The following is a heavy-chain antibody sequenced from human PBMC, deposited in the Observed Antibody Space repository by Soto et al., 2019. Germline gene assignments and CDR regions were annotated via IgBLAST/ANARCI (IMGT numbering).Heavy chain of an antibody. CDR1: GGSITSGDYF. CDR2: IYYRVGT. Sequence: QVQLQESGPGLVKPSQTLSLTCNVSGGSITSGDYFWSWIRQPPGKGLEWIGNIYYRVGTNYNPSLKSRVSISIDTSKNQVSLKLNSVTASDTAVYYCSRDLRSSKEDIYNGMDVWGQGTTVTVSS. J-gene: IGHJ6*02. CDR3: SRDLRSSKEDIYNGMDV. D-gene: IGHD6-6*01. V-gene: IGHV4-30-4*01.